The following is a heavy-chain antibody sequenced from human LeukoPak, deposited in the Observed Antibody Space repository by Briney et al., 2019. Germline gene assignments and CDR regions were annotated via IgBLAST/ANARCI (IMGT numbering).Heavy chain of an antibody. D-gene: IGHD5-18*01. Sequence: GGSLRLSCAASGFTFSDYYMSWIRQAPGKGLEWVSYISSSGSTMYYADSVKGRFTISRDNAKNSLYLQMNSLRAEDTAVYYCASDGLLGYRDLDYWGQGTLVTVSS. J-gene: IGHJ4*02. CDR3: ASDGLLGYRDLDY. V-gene: IGHV3-11*01. CDR2: ISSSGSTM. CDR1: GFTFSDYY.